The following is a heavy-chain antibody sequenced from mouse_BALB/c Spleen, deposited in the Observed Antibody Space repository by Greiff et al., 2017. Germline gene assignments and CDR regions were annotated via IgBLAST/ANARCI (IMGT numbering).Heavy chain of an antibody. CDR3: ARGGYITTVRFDY. D-gene: IGHD1-1*01. V-gene: IGHV1-87*01. CDR1: GYTFTSYW. CDR2: IYPGDGDT. J-gene: IGHJ2*01. Sequence: VQGVESGAELARPGASVKLSCKASGYTFTSYWMQWVKQRPGQGLEWIGAIYPGDGDTRYTQKFKGKATLTADKSSSTAYMQLSSLASEDSAVYYCARGGYITTVRFDYWGQGTTLTVSS.